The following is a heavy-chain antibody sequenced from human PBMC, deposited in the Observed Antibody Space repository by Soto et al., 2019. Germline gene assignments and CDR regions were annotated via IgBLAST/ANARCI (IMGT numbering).Heavy chain of an antibody. CDR1: GGTFSSYA. D-gene: IGHD3-22*01. J-gene: IGHJ5*02. V-gene: IGHV1-69*12. CDR3: ASWGTYYYDSTGYRGMFDP. CDR2: IIPIFGTA. Sequence: QVQLVQSGAEVKKPGSSVKVSCKASGGTFSSYAISWVRQAPGQGLEWMGGIIPIFGTANYAQKFQGRVTITADESTSTDYMELSSLRSEDTAVYYCASWGTYYYDSTGYRGMFDPWGQGTLVTVSS.